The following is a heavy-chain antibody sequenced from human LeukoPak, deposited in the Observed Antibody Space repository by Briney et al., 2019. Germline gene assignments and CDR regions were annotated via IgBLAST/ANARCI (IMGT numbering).Heavy chain of an antibody. J-gene: IGHJ4*02. D-gene: IGHD3-10*01. Sequence: GGSLRLSCAASGFTFSSYNMNWVRQAPGKGLEWVSSISSSSSYIYYADSVKGRFTISRDNAKNSLYLQMNSLRAEDTAVYYCAGDLLWFGELFRNWGQGTLVTVSS. CDR1: GFTFSSYN. CDR2: ISSSSSYI. CDR3: AGDLLWFGELFRN. V-gene: IGHV3-21*01.